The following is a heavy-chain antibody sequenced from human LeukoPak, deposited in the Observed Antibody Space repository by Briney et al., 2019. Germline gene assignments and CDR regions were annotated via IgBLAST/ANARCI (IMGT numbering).Heavy chain of an antibody. J-gene: IGHJ4*02. CDR2: INHTGST. D-gene: IGHD2-2*01. V-gene: IGHV4-39*07. CDR3: ASSVVVPSAADY. CDR1: GGSISSSNYY. Sequence: SETLSLTCTVSGGSISSSNYYWSWIRQPPGKGLEWIGEINHTGSTNYNPSLKSRVTISVDMSKNQFSLKVTSMTAADTAVYYCASSVVVPSAADYWGQGTLVTVSS.